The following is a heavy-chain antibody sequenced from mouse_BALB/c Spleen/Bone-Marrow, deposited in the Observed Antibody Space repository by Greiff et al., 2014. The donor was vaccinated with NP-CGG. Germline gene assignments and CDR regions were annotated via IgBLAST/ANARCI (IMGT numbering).Heavy chain of an antibody. V-gene: IGHV7-3*02. CDR3: ARDRHYGNYYWYFDV. J-gene: IGHJ1*01. CDR2: IRTKANGYTT. D-gene: IGHD2-1*01. Sequence: EVKLVESGGGLVQPGGSLRLSCATSGFTFTDYYMSWVRQPPGKALEWLGFIRTKANGYTTEYSASVKGRFTISRDNSQSILYLQMNTLRAEDSATYYCARDRHYGNYYWYFDVWGAGTTVTVSS. CDR1: GFTFTDYY.